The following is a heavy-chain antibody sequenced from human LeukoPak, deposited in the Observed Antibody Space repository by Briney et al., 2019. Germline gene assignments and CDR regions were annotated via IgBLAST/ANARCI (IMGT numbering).Heavy chain of an antibody. Sequence: PGGTLRLSCAASGFTVSSNYMSWVRQAPGKGLEWVSVIYSGGSTYYADSVKGRFTIPRHNSKNTLYLQMNSLRAEDTAVYYCARDHYGDQVFDYWGQGTLVTVSS. CDR1: GFTVSSNY. V-gene: IGHV3-53*04. J-gene: IGHJ4*02. CDR3: ARDHYGDQVFDY. D-gene: IGHD4-17*01. CDR2: IYSGGST.